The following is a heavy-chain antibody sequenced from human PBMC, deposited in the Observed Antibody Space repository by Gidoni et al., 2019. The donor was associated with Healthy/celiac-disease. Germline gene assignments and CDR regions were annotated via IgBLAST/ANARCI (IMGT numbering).Heavy chain of an antibody. CDR1: GGTFSSYT. D-gene: IGHD3-22*01. CDR3: ARALGRITMTMRGWFDP. V-gene: IGHV1-69*02. CDR2: IIPILGIA. J-gene: IGHJ5*02. Sequence: QVQLVHSGAEVKKPVSSVKVSCKSSGGTFSSYTISWVRQAPGQGLEWMGRIIPILGIANYAQKFQGRVTITADKSTSTAYMELSSLRSEDTAVYYCARALGRITMTMRGWFDPWGQGTLVTVSS.